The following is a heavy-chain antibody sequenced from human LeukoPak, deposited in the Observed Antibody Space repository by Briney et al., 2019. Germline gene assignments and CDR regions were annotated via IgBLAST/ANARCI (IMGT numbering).Heavy chain of an antibody. Sequence: PGGSLRLSCAASGFTFSSYSMNWVRQAPGKGLEWVSYISSSSTTIYYADSVKGRFTISRDNAKNSLYLQMNSLGDEDTAVYYCARWVSGWFLDYWGQGTLVTVSS. CDR2: ISSSSTTI. D-gene: IGHD6-19*01. CDR1: GFTFSSYS. V-gene: IGHV3-48*02. CDR3: ARWVSGWFLDY. J-gene: IGHJ4*02.